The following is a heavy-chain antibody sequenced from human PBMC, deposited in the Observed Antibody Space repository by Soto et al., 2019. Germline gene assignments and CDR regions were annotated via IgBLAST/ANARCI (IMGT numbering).Heavy chain of an antibody. V-gene: IGHV3-23*01. CDR2: ISGSGGST. CDR1: GFTFSSYA. J-gene: IGHJ4*02. CDR3: AKDPDYGDYAGYFDY. D-gene: IGHD4-17*01. Sequence: PGGSLRLSCAASGFTFSSYAMSWVRQAPGKGLEWVSAISGSGGSTYYADSVKGRFTISRDNSKNTLYLQMNSLRAEDTAVYYCAKDPDYGDYAGYFDYWGQGTLVTVFS.